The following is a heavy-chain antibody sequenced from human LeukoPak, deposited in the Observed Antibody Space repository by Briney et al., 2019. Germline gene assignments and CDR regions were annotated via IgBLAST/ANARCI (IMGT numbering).Heavy chain of an antibody. CDR3: ATGGIADTSGAYFDY. V-gene: IGHV4-30-2*01. J-gene: IGHJ4*02. CDR1: GGSIISGSYS. Sequence: SETLFLTCAVSGGSIISGSYSWSWIRQPLGRGPEWVGLIYHSGSTYYNPSLEGRVTISVDRSKNQFSLKLSSVTAADTAVYWCATGGIADTSGAYFDYCGERILVTVSS. CDR2: IYHSGST. D-gene: IGHD3-22*01.